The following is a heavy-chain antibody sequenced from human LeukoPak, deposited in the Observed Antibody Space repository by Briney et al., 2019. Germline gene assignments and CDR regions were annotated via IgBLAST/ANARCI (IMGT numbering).Heavy chain of an antibody. V-gene: IGHV1-2*06. J-gene: IGHJ4*02. CDR1: GYTFTGYD. CDR3: ARYCGSTSCYSDY. D-gene: IGHD2-2*01. Sequence: ASVKVSCKASGYTFTGYDMHWVRQAPGQGLEYMGRINPISGGTVYAQKFQGRVTMTRDTSITTAYMELTRLTSDDTAVYYCARYCGSTSCYSDYWGQGTLVTVSS. CDR2: INPISGGT.